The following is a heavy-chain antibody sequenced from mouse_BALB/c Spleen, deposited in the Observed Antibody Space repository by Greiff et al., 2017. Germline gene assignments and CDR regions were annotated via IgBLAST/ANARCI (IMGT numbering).Heavy chain of an antibody. J-gene: IGHJ2*01. D-gene: IGHD3-2*02. Sequence: VQLQQSGAELVRPGALVKLSCKASGFNIKDYYMHWVKQRPEQGLEWIGWIDPENGNTIYDPKFQGKASITADTSSNTACLQLSSLTSEDTAVYNCARRLRVFDYWGQGTTLTVSS. V-gene: IGHV14-1*02. CDR2: IDPENGNT. CDR3: ARRLRVFDY. CDR1: GFNIKDYY.